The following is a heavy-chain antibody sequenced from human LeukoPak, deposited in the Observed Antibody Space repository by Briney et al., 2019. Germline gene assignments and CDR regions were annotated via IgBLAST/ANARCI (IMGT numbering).Heavy chain of an antibody. Sequence: GGSLRLSCAASGFTFSSYDMHWVRQAPGKGLEWVSAIGTAGDTYYPGSVKGRFTISRENAKNSLYLQMNSLRAGDTAVYYCARSSGYDAFDIWGQGTMVTVSS. CDR2: IGTAGDT. CDR1: GFTFSSYD. J-gene: IGHJ3*02. CDR3: ARSSGYDAFDI. D-gene: IGHD3-22*01. V-gene: IGHV3-13*01.